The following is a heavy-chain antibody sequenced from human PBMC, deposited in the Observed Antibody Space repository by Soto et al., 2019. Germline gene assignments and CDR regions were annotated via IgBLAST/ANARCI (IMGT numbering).Heavy chain of an antibody. CDR3: AGIWDLGYCSGGSCYSNYYYGMDV. V-gene: IGHV4-59*01. CDR2: IYYSGST. CDR1: GGSISSYY. J-gene: IGHJ6*02. Sequence: SETLSLTCTVSGGSISSYYWSWIRQPPGKGLEWIGYIYYSGSTNYNPSLKSRVTISVDTSKNQFSLKLSSVTAADTAVYYCAGIWDLGYCSGGSCYSNYYYGMDVWGQGTTVTVSS. D-gene: IGHD2-15*01.